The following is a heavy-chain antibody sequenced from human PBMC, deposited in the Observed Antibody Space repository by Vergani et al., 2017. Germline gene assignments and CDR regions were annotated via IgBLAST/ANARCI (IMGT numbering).Heavy chain of an antibody. CDR3: AIDLGDYVDYRRTENDY. CDR2: IIPIFGTA. V-gene: IGHV1-69*13. CDR1: GGTFSSYA. D-gene: IGHD4-17*01. Sequence: QVQLVQSGAEVKKPGSSVKVSCKASGGTFSSYAISWVRQAPGQGLEWMGRIIPIFGTANYAQKIQGRVTITADESTSTAYMELSSLRSEDTAVYYCAIDLGDYVDYRRTENDYWGQGTLVIVSS. J-gene: IGHJ4*02.